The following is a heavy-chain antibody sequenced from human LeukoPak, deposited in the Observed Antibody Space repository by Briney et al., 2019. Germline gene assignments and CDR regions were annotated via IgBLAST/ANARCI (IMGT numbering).Heavy chain of an antibody. CDR3: AKDIIAAAGAFDI. J-gene: IGHJ3*02. CDR2: INSDGSST. CDR1: GFTFSSYG. D-gene: IGHD6-13*01. V-gene: IGHV3-74*01. Sequence: GGTLRLSCAASGFTFSSYGMSWVRQAPGKGLVWVSRINSDGSSTSYADSVKGRFTISRDNAKNSLYLQMNSLRAEDTAVYYCAKDIIAAAGAFDIWGQGTMVTVSS.